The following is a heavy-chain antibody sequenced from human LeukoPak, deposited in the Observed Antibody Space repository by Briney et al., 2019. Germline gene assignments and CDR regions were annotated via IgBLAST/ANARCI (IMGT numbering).Heavy chain of an antibody. Sequence: SETLSLTCTVSGVSISSYYWSWIRQPPGKGLEWIGYIYYSGSTNYNPSLKSRVTISVDTSKNQLSLKLSSVTAADTAVYYCVRDRERAFDIWGQGTMVTVSS. CDR2: IYYSGST. D-gene: IGHD5-24*01. J-gene: IGHJ3*02. CDR1: GVSISSYY. V-gene: IGHV4-59*01. CDR3: VRDRERAFDI.